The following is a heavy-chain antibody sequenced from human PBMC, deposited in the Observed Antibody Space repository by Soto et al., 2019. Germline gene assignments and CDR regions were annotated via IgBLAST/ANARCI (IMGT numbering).Heavy chain of an antibody. CDR3: AKGELTGSKEGLDY. Sequence: EVQLLESGGGLVQPGGSLRLSCAASGFTFSSYAMRWVRQAPGKGLECVSSISGSGDGTYYADSMKGRFTISRDNSKNTLYLQMNSLSAEDTAVYYCAKGELTGSKEGLDYWGQGTLVTVSS. CDR1: GFTFSSYA. CDR2: ISGSGDGT. J-gene: IGHJ4*02. D-gene: IGHD3-9*01. V-gene: IGHV3-23*01.